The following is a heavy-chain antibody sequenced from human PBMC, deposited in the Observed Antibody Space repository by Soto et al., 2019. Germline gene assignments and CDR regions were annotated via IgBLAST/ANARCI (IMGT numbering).Heavy chain of an antibody. CDR3: AREPSAYSNYDY. CDR1: GFTFSSYG. Sequence: GGSLRLSCAASGFTFSSYGMHWVRQAPGKGLEWVAVIWYDGSNKYYADSVKGRFTISRDNSKNTLYLQMNSLRAEDTAVYYCAREPSAYSNYDYWGQGTLVTVSS. V-gene: IGHV3-33*01. J-gene: IGHJ4*02. D-gene: IGHD4-4*01. CDR2: IWYDGSNK.